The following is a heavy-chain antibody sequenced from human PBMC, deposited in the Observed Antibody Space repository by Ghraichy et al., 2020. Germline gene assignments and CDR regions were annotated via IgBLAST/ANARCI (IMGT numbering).Heavy chain of an antibody. Sequence: GGSLRLSCSASGFTFSYYAIHWVRQAPGKGLEYVSGINGNGGSTSYADSVKGRFTISRDNSKSTLYLQMSSLRPEDTAAYYCVKDLSGVDLGHAFDIWGHGTMVTVSS. D-gene: IGHD5-12*01. CDR1: GFTFSYYA. J-gene: IGHJ3*02. CDR3: VKDLSGVDLGHAFDI. CDR2: INGNGGST. V-gene: IGHV3-64D*06.